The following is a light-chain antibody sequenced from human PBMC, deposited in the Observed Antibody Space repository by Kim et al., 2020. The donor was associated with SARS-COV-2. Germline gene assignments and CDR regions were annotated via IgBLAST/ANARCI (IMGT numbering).Light chain of an antibody. CDR3: LQSYSYPWT. CDR2: AAS. Sequence: AIQMTQSPSSLSASVGDRVTITCRASQGIRDDLGWYQQKPGKAPKLLIYAASILQSGVTSRFSGSDSGTDFTLTISSLQPEDFATYYCLQSYSYPWTFGQGTKVDIK. V-gene: IGKV1-6*01. CDR1: QGIRDD. J-gene: IGKJ1*01.